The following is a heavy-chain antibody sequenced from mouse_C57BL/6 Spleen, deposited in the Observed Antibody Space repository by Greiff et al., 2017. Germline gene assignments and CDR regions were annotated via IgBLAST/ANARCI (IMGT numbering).Heavy chain of an antibody. D-gene: IGHD2-4*01. CDR1: GFTFSSYA. Sequence: EVKLVESGEGLVKPGGSLKLSCAASGFTFSSYAMSWVRQTPEKRLEWVAYISSGGDYIYYADTVKGRFTISRDNARNTLYLQMSSLKSEDTAMYYCTRDKGGYDYDYFDYWGQGTTLTVSS. V-gene: IGHV5-9-1*02. CDR2: ISSGGDYI. J-gene: IGHJ2*01. CDR3: TRDKGGYDYDYFDY.